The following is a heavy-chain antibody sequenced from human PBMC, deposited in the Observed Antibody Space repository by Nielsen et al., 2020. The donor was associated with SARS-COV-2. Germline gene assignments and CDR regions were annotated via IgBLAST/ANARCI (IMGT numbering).Heavy chain of an antibody. Sequence: WIRQPPGKGLEWVSGINWNGGSTGYADSVKGRFTISRDNAKNSLYLQMNSLRAEDTAVYYCARYYDILTGYYTPRIYYYYGMDVWGQGTTVTVSS. J-gene: IGHJ6*02. CDR3: ARYYDILTGYYTPRIYYYYGMDV. V-gene: IGHV3-20*03. D-gene: IGHD3-9*01. CDR2: INWNGGST.